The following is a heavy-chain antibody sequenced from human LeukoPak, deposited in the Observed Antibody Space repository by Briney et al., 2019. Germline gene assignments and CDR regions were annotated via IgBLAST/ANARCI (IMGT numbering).Heavy chain of an antibody. CDR3: ARDRTKGIAAAGIDY. D-gene: IGHD6-13*01. J-gene: IGHJ4*02. CDR1: GYTFTSYY. CDR2: INPSGGST. V-gene: IGHV1-46*01. Sequence: ASVKVSCKASGYTFTSYYMHWVRQAPGQGLEWMGIINPSGGSTSHAQKFQGRVTMTRDTSTSTVYMELSSLRSEDTAVYYCARDRTKGIAAAGIDYWGQGTLVTVSS.